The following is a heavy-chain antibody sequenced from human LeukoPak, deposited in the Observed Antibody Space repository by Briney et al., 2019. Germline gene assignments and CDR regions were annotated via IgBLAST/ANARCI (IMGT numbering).Heavy chain of an antibody. CDR3: ARVRWGGLYYFDY. CDR1: GFTFSLNE. CDR2: INGPATNI. Sequence: GGSLRLSCAASGFTFSLNEMNWVRQAPGKGLEWVSYINGPATNIFYADSVKGRFTISRDNAKNSLYLQMNSLRVEDTAVYYCARVRWGGLYYFDYWGQGTLVTVSS. D-gene: IGHD3-16*01. J-gene: IGHJ4*02. V-gene: IGHV3-48*03.